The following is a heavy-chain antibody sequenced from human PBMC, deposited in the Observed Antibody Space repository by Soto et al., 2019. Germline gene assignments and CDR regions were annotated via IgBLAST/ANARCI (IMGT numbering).Heavy chain of an antibody. V-gene: IGHV3-23*01. CDR1: GFTFSSYA. J-gene: IGHJ3*02. Sequence: PGGSLRLSCAASGFTFSSYAMSWVRQAPGKGLEWVSGISGSGGSTYYADSVKGRFTISRDNSKNTLYLQMNSLRAEDTALYYCAAYGPRSGYYILCSFDIWRQGTMVPVS. CDR2: ISGSGGST. D-gene: IGHD3-3*01. CDR3: AAYGPRSGYYILCSFDI.